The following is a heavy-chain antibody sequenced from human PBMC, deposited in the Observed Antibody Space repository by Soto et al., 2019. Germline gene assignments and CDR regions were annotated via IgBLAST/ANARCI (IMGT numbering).Heavy chain of an antibody. J-gene: IGHJ4*02. Sequence: SETLSLTCSVSGDSINRNSYNWGWIRQPPGRGLEWIAKINHSGHTNYNPSLKSRVTISVDTSKTQFSLKLSSVTDADTAVYYCARGHRTRQQLVSWGQGTLVTVSS. CDR2: INHSGHT. CDR3: ARGHRTRQQLVS. CDR1: GDSINRNSYN. V-gene: IGHV4-39*01. D-gene: IGHD6-13*01.